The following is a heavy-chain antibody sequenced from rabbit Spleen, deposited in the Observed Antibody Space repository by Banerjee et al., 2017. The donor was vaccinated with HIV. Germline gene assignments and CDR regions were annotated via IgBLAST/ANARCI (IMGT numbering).Heavy chain of an antibody. CDR1: RFDFSTYS. CDR2: IVPIFGVT. D-gene: IGHD3-1*01. V-gene: IGHV1S7*01. J-gene: IGHJ4*01. CDR3: VRDTWHFNL. Sequence: QELVESGGGLVQPGGSLKLSCKASRFDFSTYSMSWVRQAPGKGLEWIGYIVPIFGVTYYANWVNGRFTISSHNAQNTLYLQLNSLTAADTATYFCVRDTWHFNLWGQGTLVTVS.